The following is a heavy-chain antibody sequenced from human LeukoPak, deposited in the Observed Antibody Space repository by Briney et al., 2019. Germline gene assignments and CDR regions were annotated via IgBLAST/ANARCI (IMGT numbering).Heavy chain of an antibody. CDR1: GGSISSYY. J-gene: IGHJ5*02. CDR3: ASLPVDCSSTSCYPNWFDP. Sequence: SETLSLTCTVSGGSISSYYWSWIRQPPGKGLEWIGYIYYSGSTNYNPSLKSRVTISVDTSKNQFSLKLSSVTAADTAVYYCASLPVDCSSTSCYPNWFDPWGQGTLVTVSS. CDR2: IYYSGST. V-gene: IGHV4-59*01. D-gene: IGHD2-2*01.